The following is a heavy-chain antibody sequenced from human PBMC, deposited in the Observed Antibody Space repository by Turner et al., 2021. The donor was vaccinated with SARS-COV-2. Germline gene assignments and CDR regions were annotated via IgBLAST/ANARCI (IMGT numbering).Heavy chain of an antibody. J-gene: IGHJ5*02. D-gene: IGHD5-12*01. CDR3: ARVDIVSTNYFDP. CDR1: GGSLSGYY. Sequence: QVQLQQWGAGLVKPSETLSHTCAVPGGSLSGYYWSWIRQPPGKGLEWIGEINHSGYTNYNPSLKSRVTISVDTSKNQISLKLNSMTAADTALYYCARVDIVSTNYFDPWGQGTLVTVSS. CDR2: INHSGYT. V-gene: IGHV4-34*02.